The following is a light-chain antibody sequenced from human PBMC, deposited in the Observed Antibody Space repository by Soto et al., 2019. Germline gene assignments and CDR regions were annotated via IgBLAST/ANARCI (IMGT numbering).Light chain of an antibody. Sequence: QSALTQPASVSGSPGQSITISCTGTSSDIGDYDYVSWYQQHPGKAPKLLIFEVSNRPSGASNRFSGSKSGYTASLTISGLQAEDEADYYCTSYTSSDIVIFGGGTQLTVL. V-gene: IGLV2-14*01. CDR2: EVS. J-gene: IGLJ7*01. CDR3: TSYTSSDIVI. CDR1: SSDIGDYDY.